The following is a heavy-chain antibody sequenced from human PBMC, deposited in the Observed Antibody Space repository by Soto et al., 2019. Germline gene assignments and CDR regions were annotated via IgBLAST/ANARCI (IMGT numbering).Heavy chain of an antibody. CDR1: GFTFGDYG. Sequence: GGSLRLSCAAAGFTFGDYGMNWVRQAPGKGLEWVSYIRGSSSPIYYTDSVRGRFTISRDNAKNTLYLQMDSLRAEDTAVYYCAKIAATYDYWGQGTLVTVSS. J-gene: IGHJ4*02. CDR3: AKIAATYDY. CDR2: IRGSSSPI. D-gene: IGHD2-15*01. V-gene: IGHV3-48*01.